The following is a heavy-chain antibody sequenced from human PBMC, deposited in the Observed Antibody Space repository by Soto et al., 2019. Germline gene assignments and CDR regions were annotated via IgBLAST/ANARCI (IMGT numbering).Heavy chain of an antibody. CDR1: GFSVSSNY. CDR2: MYRDGNT. Sequence: EVELVESGGGLVQPGGSLRLSCSASGFSVSSNYMSWVRQAPGKGLECIAVMYRDGNTFYADSVKGRFAISRDNPKNTLSLLMKSLRAEDTAVYYCALQTSGWLDHWGLGTLVAVSS. J-gene: IGHJ1*01. D-gene: IGHD6-19*01. CDR3: ALQTSGWLDH. V-gene: IGHV3-66*04.